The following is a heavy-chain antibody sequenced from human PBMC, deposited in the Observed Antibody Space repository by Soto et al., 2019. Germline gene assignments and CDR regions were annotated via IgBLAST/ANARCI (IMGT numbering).Heavy chain of an antibody. D-gene: IGHD3-10*01. Sequence: GGSLRLSCSGSGFTFSTFAMHWVRQAPGKGLEYVSAISSNGGSTYYADSINGRFTIFRDNSENTLYLQMSSLRVEDTAVYYCARDRGYPDSFDIWGQGTMVTVSS. V-gene: IGHV3-64D*06. CDR1: GFTFSTFA. J-gene: IGHJ3*02. CDR3: ARDRGYPDSFDI. CDR2: ISSNGGST.